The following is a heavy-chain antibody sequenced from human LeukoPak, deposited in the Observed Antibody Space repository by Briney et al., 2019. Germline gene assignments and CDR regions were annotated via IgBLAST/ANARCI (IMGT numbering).Heavy chain of an antibody. V-gene: IGHV3-11*03. Sequence: TGGSLRLSCAASGFAFSNYNMDWVRQAPGKGLEWVSYISSSRSFTNYADSVKGRFTISRDTAKNSLYLQMNSLRAEDTAVYYCARLRGYSYGLDYWGQGILVTVSS. CDR2: ISSSRSFT. J-gene: IGHJ4*02. D-gene: IGHD5-18*01. CDR3: ARLRGYSYGLDY. CDR1: GFAFSNYN.